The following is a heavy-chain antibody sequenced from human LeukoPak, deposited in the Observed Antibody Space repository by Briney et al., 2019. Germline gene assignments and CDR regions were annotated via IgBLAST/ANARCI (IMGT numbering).Heavy chain of an antibody. V-gene: IGHV3-15*01. CDR3: ELDYGMDV. D-gene: IGHD1-7*01. Sequence: GGSLRLSCAASGFTFSNAWMSWVRQAPGKGLEWVGRIKSETDGGTTDYAAPVKGRFTISRDDSKNTLYLQMNSLKTEDTAVYYCELDYGMDVWGQGTTVTVSS. J-gene: IGHJ6*02. CDR2: IKSETDGGTT. CDR1: GFTFSNAW.